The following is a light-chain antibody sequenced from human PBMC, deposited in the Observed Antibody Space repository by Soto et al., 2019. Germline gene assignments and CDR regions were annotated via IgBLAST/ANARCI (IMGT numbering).Light chain of an antibody. Sequence: QSVLTQPRSVSGSPGQSVTISCTGTSSDVGGYNYVSWYQQHPGKAPKVIIFDVSKRPSGVPDRFSGSKSGSTASLTISGLQAEDESDYYCSSFAGSSTLFFGGGTKLTVL. CDR2: DVS. J-gene: IGLJ2*01. CDR3: SSFAGSSTLF. CDR1: SSDVGGYNY. V-gene: IGLV2-11*01.